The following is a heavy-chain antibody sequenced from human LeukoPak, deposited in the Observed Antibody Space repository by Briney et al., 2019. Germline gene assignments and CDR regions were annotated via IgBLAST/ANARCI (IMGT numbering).Heavy chain of an antibody. CDR1: RFTFSNYA. Sequence: GESLRLSCAASRFTFSNYAMSWFCQAPGKGLEWVSAISYSGGSTYYADSVKGRFTISRDDSKNTLYLQMNSLRAEDTAVYYCAKDRRLPWDYFDSWGQGTLVTVSS. CDR3: AKDRRLPWDYFDS. D-gene: IGHD5-18*01. V-gene: IGHV3-23*01. CDR2: ISYSGGST. J-gene: IGHJ4*02.